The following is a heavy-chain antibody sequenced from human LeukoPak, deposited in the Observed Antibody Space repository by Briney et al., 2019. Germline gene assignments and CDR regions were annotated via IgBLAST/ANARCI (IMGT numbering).Heavy chain of an antibody. Sequence: ASVRVSCKASGYTFSIYGFSWVRQAPGQGLEWMGWISAYNGNTNYAQKFQGRVTMTTDTSTSTAHMELRSLRSDDTAVYYCARDLGYYQDFDYWGQGTLVTVS. CDR1: GYTFSIYG. D-gene: IGHD3-22*01. CDR2: ISAYNGNT. J-gene: IGHJ4*02. CDR3: ARDLGYYQDFDY. V-gene: IGHV1-18*01.